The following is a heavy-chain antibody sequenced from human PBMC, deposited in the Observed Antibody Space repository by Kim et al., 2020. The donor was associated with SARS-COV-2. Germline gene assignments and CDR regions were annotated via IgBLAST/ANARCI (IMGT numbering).Heavy chain of an antibody. CDR3: AKGRPGVVPAGKDFTY. Sequence: GGSLRLSCAASGFTFSSYALSWVRQAPGKGLDWISAISGSGGSTYYADSVKCRFTISRDNSKNRLNLQMNNLSAKDPAVYYCAKGRPGVVPAGKDFTYWG. CDR1: GFTFSSYA. V-gene: IGHV3-23*01. J-gene: IGHJ4*01. CDR2: ISGSGGST. D-gene: IGHD2-2*01.